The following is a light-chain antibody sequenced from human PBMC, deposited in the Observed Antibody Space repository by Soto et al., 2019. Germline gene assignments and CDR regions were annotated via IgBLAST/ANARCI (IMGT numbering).Light chain of an antibody. J-gene: IGKJ1*01. CDR1: QSVSGY. Sequence: EIVLTQSPATLSLSPGETATLSCRASQSVSGYIGWYQQKPGQAPRLLNYADSNRATGIPARFSGSGSGTDFTLTISSLEPEDFAVYYCQQRSNWWTFGQGTKVDIK. V-gene: IGKV3-11*01. CDR2: ADS. CDR3: QQRSNWWT.